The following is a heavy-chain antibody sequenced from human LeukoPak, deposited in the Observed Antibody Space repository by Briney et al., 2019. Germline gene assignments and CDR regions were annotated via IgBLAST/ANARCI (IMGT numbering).Heavy chain of an antibody. CDR1: GGSISGYY. D-gene: IGHD4-17*01. CDR2: IFYTGNA. V-gene: IGHV4-59*08. CDR3: ATGSVTTRYYYFFHMDV. Sequence: SETLSLTCTVSGGSISGYYWSWIRQPPGKELEWIGYIFYTGNANYNPSLKSRVTMSVDTSKNQFSLKLSSVTAADTAVYSCATGSVTTRYYYFFHMDVWGKGTSVTVS. J-gene: IGHJ6*03.